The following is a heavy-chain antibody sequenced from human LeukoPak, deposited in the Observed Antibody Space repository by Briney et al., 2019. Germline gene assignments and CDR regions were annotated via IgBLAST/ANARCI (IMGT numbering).Heavy chain of an antibody. CDR3: AKGKDC. V-gene: IGHV3-23*01. CDR1: EFTFSDYA. Sequence: GGSLRLSCVASEFTFSDYAMSWVRQAPGKGLEWVSAITGSGGSTYYADSVKGRFTISRDNTKNTLYLQMNSLRADDTAVYYCAKGKDCWGQGTLVTVSS. CDR2: ITGSGGST. J-gene: IGHJ4*02.